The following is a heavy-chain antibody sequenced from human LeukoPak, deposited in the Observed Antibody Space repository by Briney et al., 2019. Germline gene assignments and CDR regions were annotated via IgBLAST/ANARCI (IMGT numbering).Heavy chain of an antibody. J-gene: IGHJ5*02. CDR1: GFSFSSYW. CDR2: IKQDGSEK. CDR3: ARWDGDYEGAEWFDP. Sequence: PGGSLRLSCAASGFSFSSYWMSRVRQAPGKGLEWVANIKQDGSEKYYVDSVKGRFTISRDNAKNSLYLQMNSLRAEDTAVYYCARWDGDYEGAEWFDPWGQGTLVTVSS. D-gene: IGHD4-17*01. V-gene: IGHV3-7*01.